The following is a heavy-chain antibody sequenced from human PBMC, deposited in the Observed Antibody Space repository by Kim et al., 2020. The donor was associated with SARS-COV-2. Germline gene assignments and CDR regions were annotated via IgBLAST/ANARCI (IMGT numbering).Heavy chain of an antibody. V-gene: IGHV2-5*02. J-gene: IGHJ4*02. D-gene: IGHD6-19*01. Sequence: SGPTLVKPTQTLTLTCTFSGFSLSTSGVGVGWIRQPPGKALEWLALIYWDDDKRYSPSLKSRLTITKDTSKNQVVLTMTNMDPVDTATYYCALARWLVGGSYYFDYWGQGTLVTVSS. CDR3: ALARWLVGGSYYFDY. CDR2: IYWDDDK. CDR1: GFSLSTSGVG.